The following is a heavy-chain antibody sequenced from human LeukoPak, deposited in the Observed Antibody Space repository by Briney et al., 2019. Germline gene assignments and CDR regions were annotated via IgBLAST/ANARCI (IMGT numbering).Heavy chain of an antibody. Sequence: PGGSLRLSCAASGFTFSSNYMSWVRQAPGKGLEWISIIYSRDNTDYADSVKGRFIISRDNSKNTVYLQMNSLRADDTAVYYCARDRAYGDFAGWGQGTLGPGFS. CDR1: GFTFSSNY. V-gene: IGHV3-53*01. J-gene: IGHJ4*03. D-gene: IGHD4-17*01. CDR2: IYSRDNT. CDR3: ARDRAYGDFAG.